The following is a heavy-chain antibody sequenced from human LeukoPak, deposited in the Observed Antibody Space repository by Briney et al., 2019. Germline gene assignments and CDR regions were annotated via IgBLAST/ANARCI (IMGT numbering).Heavy chain of an antibody. CDR3: ARGILRDYYDSSGFYHRGGVGY. CDR1: GGSVSTGSYY. V-gene: IGHV4-61*09. Sequence: SETLSLTCTVSGGSVSTGSYYWSWIRQPAGRGLEWIGHIHTSGTMNYNASLKSRVRISVETSKNQFSLRLSSVTAADTAVYFCARGILRDYYDSSGFYHRGGVGYWGQGTLVTVSS. CDR2: IHTSGTM. D-gene: IGHD3-22*01. J-gene: IGHJ4*02.